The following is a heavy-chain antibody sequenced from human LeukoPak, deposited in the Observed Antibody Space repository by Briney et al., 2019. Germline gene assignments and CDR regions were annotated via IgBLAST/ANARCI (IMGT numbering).Heavy chain of an antibody. CDR3: ARSAAARGYYYMDV. J-gene: IGHJ6*03. CDR1: GYTFTSYG. CDR2: ISAYNGNT. V-gene: IGHV1-18*01. D-gene: IGHD6-6*01. Sequence: ASVKVSCKASGYTFTSYGISWVRQAPGQGLEWMGWISAYNGNTNYAQKLQGRVTMTTDTSTSTAYMELRSLRSDDTAVYYCARSAAARGYYYMDVWDKGTTVTVSS.